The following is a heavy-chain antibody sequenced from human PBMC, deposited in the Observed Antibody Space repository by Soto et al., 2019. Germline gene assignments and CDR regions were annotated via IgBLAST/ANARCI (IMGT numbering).Heavy chain of an antibody. CDR2: INHSGST. V-gene: IGHV4-34*01. CDR3: ARGGFCSGGSCYRRPIDY. CDR1: GGSFTGHF. D-gene: IGHD2-15*01. J-gene: IGHJ4*02. Sequence: PSETLSLTCAVYGGSFTGHFWSWIRQPPGKGLEWIGEINHSGSTNYNPSLRSRVIISVDTSKNQFSLNLDSAAAADTAIYYCARGGFCSGGSCYRRPIDYWGQGTQVTVSS.